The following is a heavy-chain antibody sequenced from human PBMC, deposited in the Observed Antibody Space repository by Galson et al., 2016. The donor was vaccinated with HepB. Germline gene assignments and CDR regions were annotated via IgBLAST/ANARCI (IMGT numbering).Heavy chain of an antibody. CDR1: GFSFSTYG. D-gene: IGHD5-18*01. CDR2: ISPDGSII. CDR3: AKVFRQYSYGYSGWYFDL. V-gene: IGHV3-30*18. J-gene: IGHJ2*01. Sequence: SLRLSCAASGFSFSTYGMNWVRQAPGKGLEWVAVISPDGSIIHSADSVKGRFTISRDNSKTTLFLQMNSLRIDDTAVYYCAKVFRQYSYGYSGWYFDLWGRGTLVTVSS.